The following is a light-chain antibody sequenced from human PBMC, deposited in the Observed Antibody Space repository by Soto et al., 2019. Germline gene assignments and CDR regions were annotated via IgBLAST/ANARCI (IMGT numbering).Light chain of an antibody. V-gene: IGKV1-5*01. J-gene: IGKJ1*01. Sequence: DIQMTQSPSILSAIVGDRVTITCRASQSISSWLAWYQQKPGKAPKLLIYGASTLQSGVPSRFSGSGSGTDFTLTISCLQSEDFATYYCQQYYSYPWTFGQGTKVDIK. CDR2: GAS. CDR1: QSISSW. CDR3: QQYYSYPWT.